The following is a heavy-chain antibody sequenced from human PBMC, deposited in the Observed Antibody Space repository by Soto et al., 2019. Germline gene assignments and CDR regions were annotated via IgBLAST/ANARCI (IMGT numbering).Heavy chain of an antibody. V-gene: IGHV1-8*01. CDR3: ARVVGGMITFVRVIVIPYFDY. Sequence: GASVKVSCKASGYTFTSYDINWVRQATGQGLEWMGWMNPNSGNTGYAQKFQGRVTMTRNTSISTAYMELSSLRSEDTAVYYCARVVGGMITFVRVIVIPYFDYWGQGTLVTVSS. CDR2: MNPNSGNT. J-gene: IGHJ4*02. D-gene: IGHD3-16*02. CDR1: GYTFTSYD.